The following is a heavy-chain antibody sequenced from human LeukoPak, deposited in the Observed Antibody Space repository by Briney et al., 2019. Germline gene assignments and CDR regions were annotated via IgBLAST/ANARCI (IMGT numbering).Heavy chain of an antibody. D-gene: IGHD6-19*01. CDR2: IYYSGST. CDR3: ATYSSGWYPFDY. V-gene: IGHV4-39*07. J-gene: IGHJ4*02. Sequence: SETLSLTCTVSGGSIRSSSYYWGWIRQPPGKGLEWIGSIYYSGSTYYNPSLKSRVTISVDTSKNQFSLKLSSVTAADTAVYYCATYSSGWYPFDYWGQGTLVTVSS. CDR1: GGSIRSSSYY.